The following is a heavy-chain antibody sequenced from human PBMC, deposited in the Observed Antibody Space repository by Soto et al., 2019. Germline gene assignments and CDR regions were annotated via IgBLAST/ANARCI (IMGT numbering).Heavy chain of an antibody. CDR3: ARDTAPGTTVVTPMPYYGMDV. CDR2: IYSGGST. V-gene: IGHV3-66*01. CDR1: GFTVSSNY. Sequence: EVQLVESGGGLVQPGGSLRLSCAASGFTVSSNYMSWVRQAPGKGLEWVSVIYSGGSTYYADSVKGRFTISRDNSKNTLYLQMNSLRAEDTAVYYCARDTAPGTTVVTPMPYYGMDVWGQGTTVTVSS. D-gene: IGHD4-17*01. J-gene: IGHJ6*02.